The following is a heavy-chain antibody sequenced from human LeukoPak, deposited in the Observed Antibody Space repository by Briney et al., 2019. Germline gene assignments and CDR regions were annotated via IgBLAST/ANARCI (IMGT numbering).Heavy chain of an antibody. Sequence: PSETLSLTCTVSGGSISSYYWGWIRQPPGKGLEWIGSIYYSGSTYYNPSLKSRVTISVDTSKNQFSLKLSSVTAADTAVYYCARRLKTYYYDSSGYYFDYWGQGTLVTVSS. J-gene: IGHJ4*02. V-gene: IGHV4-39*07. CDR1: GGSISSYY. D-gene: IGHD3-22*01. CDR2: IYYSGST. CDR3: ARRLKTYYYDSSGYYFDY.